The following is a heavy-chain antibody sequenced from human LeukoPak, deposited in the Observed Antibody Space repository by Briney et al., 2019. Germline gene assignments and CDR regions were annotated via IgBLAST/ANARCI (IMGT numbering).Heavy chain of an antibody. Sequence: GRSLRLSCAASGFTFSSYAMHWVRQAPGKGLEWVAVISYDGGNKYYADSVKGRFTISRDNSKNTLYLQMSSLRAEDTAVYYCARVGFDYGDYLFDYWGQGTLVTVSS. J-gene: IGHJ4*02. CDR2: ISYDGGNK. D-gene: IGHD4-17*01. V-gene: IGHV3-30-3*01. CDR1: GFTFSSYA. CDR3: ARVGFDYGDYLFDY.